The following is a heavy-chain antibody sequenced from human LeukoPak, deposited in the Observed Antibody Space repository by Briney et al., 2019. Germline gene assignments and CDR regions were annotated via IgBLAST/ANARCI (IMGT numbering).Heavy chain of an antibody. J-gene: IGHJ4*02. V-gene: IGHV3-21*01. CDR2: ISSSSSYI. CDR1: GFTFSSYS. Sequence: GGSLRLSCAASGFTFSSYSVNWVRQAPGKGLEWVSSISSSSSYIYYADSVKGRFTISRDNAKNSLYLQMNSLRAEDTAVYYCARSAATIPLYYFDYWGQGTLVTVSS. CDR3: ARSAATIPLYYFDY. D-gene: IGHD5-24*01.